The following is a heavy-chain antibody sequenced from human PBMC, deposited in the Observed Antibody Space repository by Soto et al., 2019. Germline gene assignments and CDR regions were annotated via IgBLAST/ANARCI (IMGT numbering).Heavy chain of an antibody. CDR1: GFTFGDYA. V-gene: IGHV3-9*01. Sequence: PGGSLRLSCAASGFTFGDYAMHWVRQAPGKGLEWVSGISWNSGSIGYADSVKGRFTISRDNAKNSLYLQMNSLRVEDTALYYCAKDANGVCGAYYGMDAWGQGTTVTVSS. CDR3: AKDANGVCGAYYGMDA. D-gene: IGHD2-8*01. J-gene: IGHJ6*02. CDR2: ISWNSGSI.